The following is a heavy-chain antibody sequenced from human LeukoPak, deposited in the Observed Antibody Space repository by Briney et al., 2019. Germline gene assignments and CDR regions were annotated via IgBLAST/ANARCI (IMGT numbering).Heavy chain of an antibody. Sequence: GTSLRLSCTASGFNFGIYGMHWVRQAPGKGLEWVAVMWGDGTNEYYVESVKGRFTISRDNGKRTLYLQMNSLRVEDTAVYYCAGDLQRELLGYDDAFDIWGQGTMVTVSS. V-gene: IGHV3-33*01. D-gene: IGHD1-26*01. CDR1: GFNFGIYG. J-gene: IGHJ3*02. CDR3: AGDLQRELLGYDDAFDI. CDR2: MWGDGTNE.